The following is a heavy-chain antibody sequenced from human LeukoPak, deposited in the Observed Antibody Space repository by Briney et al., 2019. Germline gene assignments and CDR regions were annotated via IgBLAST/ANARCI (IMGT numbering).Heavy chain of an antibody. CDR2: IYYSGST. D-gene: IGHD6-6*01. V-gene: IGHV4-39*01. CDR3: ARHTFKYSSSGAPAFDY. Sequence: PSETLSLTCTVSGGSISSSSYYWGWIRQPPGKGLEWIGSIYYSGSTYYNPSLKSRVTISVDTSKNQFSLKLSSVTAADTAVYYCARHTFKYSSSGAPAFDYWGQGTLVTVSS. CDR1: GGSISSSSYY. J-gene: IGHJ4*02.